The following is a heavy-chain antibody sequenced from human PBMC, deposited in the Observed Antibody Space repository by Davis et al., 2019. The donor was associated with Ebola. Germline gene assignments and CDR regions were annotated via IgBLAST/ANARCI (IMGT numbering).Heavy chain of an antibody. CDR3: ARDLGYCSGGSCYHYGMDV. CDR2: ISAYNGNT. J-gene: IGHJ6*02. V-gene: IGHV1-18*01. D-gene: IGHD2-15*01. CDR1: GYTFTSYG. Sequence: ASVKVSCKASGYTFTSYGISWVRQAPGQGLEWMGWISAYNGNTNYAQKLQGRVTMTTDTSTSTAYMELRSLRSDDTAVYYCARDLGYCSGGSCYHYGMDVWGQGTTVTASS.